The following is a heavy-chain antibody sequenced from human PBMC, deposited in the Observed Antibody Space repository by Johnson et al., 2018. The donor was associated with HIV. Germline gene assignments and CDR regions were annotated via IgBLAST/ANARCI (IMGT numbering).Heavy chain of an antibody. D-gene: IGHD2-21*01. Sequence: LLVESGGGLVQPGRSLRLSCAASGFTFSSYAMHWVRQAPGKGLEWVSLINWDGDSTYYADSVKGRFTISRDTSKNSLYLQMNSLRTEDTGVYYCAKAYCPGCDGFDIWGQGTMVTVSS. CDR1: GFTFSSYA. CDR3: AKAYCPGCDGFDI. CDR2: INWDGDST. V-gene: IGHV3-43D*03. J-gene: IGHJ3*02.